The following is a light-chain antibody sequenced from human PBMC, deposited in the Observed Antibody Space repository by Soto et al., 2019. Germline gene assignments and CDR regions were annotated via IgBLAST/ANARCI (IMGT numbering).Light chain of an antibody. CDR2: GAS. CDR1: QSVSSN. V-gene: IGKV3-15*01. J-gene: IGKJ3*01. Sequence: EIVMTQSPATLSVSAGERATLSCRASQSVSSNLAWYQQKPGQAPRLLIYGASTRATGIPARFSGSGSGTDFTLTISRLEPEDFAVYYCQQYGSSPFTFGPGTKVDI. CDR3: QQYGSSPFT.